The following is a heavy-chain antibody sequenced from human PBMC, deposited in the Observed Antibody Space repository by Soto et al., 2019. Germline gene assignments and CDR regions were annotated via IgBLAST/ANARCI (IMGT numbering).Heavy chain of an antibody. D-gene: IGHD3-22*01. V-gene: IGHV4-39*07. CDR2: IFHSGST. CDR3: ATRPYHYDSSGYGYYDF. J-gene: IGHJ5*01. CDR1: GGSISSGDYY. Sequence: SETLSLTCTVSGGSISSGDYYWSWIRQPPGKGLEWIGEIFHSGSTNYNPSLKSRVTISVDKSKNQFSLNLNSVTAADTAVYYCATRPYHYDSSGYGYYDFWGHGTLVTVSS.